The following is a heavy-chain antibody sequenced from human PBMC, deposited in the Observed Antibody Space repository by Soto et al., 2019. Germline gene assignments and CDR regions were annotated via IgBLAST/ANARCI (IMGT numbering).Heavy chain of an antibody. CDR1: GGTFSSYA. Sequence: QVQLVQSGAAVKKPGSSVKVSCKASGGTFSSYAISWVRQAPGQGLEWMGGIIPIFGTANYAQKFQGIVTMTADESTSTAYTELSSLRSEDTAVYYCARGRGIVGATRYYFDYWVQGTVVTVSS. V-gene: IGHV1-69*01. CDR3: ARGRGIVGATRYYFDY. J-gene: IGHJ4*02. D-gene: IGHD1-26*01. CDR2: IIPIFGTA.